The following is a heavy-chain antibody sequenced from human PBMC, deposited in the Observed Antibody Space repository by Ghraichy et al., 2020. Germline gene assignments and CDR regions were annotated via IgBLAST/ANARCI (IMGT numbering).Heavy chain of an antibody. V-gene: IGHV4-31*03. CDR3: ARVHGTGNENYHYGVDV. Sequence: SETLSLTCTVSGFSMSTGGYSWTWIRQHPGEGLEWIVYMYYSGYTYYNPALQIRVTMSVCTSKYQFSLKLHSVTAADTAVYYCARVHGTGNENYHYGVDVWGQGTTVTVSS. J-gene: IGHJ6*02. CDR2: MYYSGYT. CDR1: GFSMSTGGYS. D-gene: IGHD1-7*01.